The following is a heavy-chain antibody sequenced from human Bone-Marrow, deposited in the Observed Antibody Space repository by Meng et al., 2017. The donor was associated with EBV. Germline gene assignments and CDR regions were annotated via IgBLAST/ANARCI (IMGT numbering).Heavy chain of an antibody. D-gene: IGHD1-26*01. V-gene: IGHV4-61*01. CDR2: IYYNGNT. Sequence: QVQLQEVGPGLVKPSETLSLTGTGSGASVSSGSYYWNWIRQPPGKGLEWIGYIYYNGNTNYNPSLKSRVTISVDTSKNQFSLKLSSVTAADTAVYYCASTSGNLIYSDYWGQGTLVTVSS. CDR3: ASTSGNLIYSDY. J-gene: IGHJ4*02. CDR1: GASVSSGSYY.